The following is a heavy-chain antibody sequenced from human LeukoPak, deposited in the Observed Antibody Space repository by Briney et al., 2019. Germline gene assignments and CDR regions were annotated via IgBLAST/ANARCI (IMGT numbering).Heavy chain of an antibody. Sequence: SGPVLVEPTQTLTLTCTFSGFSLRTSGMSVSWIRQPPGKALEWLARIDWDDDKFYSTSLKTRLTISKDTSKNQVVLTMTNMDPADTATYYCARLEGTSRTYFDYWGQGTLVTVSS. J-gene: IGHJ4*02. CDR1: GFSLRTSGMS. CDR3: ARLEGTSRTYFDY. V-gene: IGHV2-70*16. CDR2: IDWDDDK. D-gene: IGHD1-7*01.